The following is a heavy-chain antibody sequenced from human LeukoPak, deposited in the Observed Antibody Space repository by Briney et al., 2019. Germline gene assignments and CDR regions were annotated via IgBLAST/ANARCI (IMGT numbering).Heavy chain of an antibody. V-gene: IGHV3-11*04. J-gene: IGHJ4*02. D-gene: IGHD2-2*01. CDR3: ANTEYQRLGTDY. CDR1: GFTFSDYY. Sequence: EAGGSLRLSCAASGFTFSDYYMSWLRQAPGKGLEWVSYISSDSSTIYYADSVKGRFTISRDNAKNSLYLQMNSLRTEDTAVYYCANTEYQRLGTDYWGQGTLVTVSS. CDR2: ISSDSSTI.